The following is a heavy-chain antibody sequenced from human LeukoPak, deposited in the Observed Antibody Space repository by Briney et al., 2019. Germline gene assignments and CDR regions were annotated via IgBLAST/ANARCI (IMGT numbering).Heavy chain of an antibody. D-gene: IGHD3-10*01. CDR2: VYWSDAK. J-gene: IGHJ4*02. Sequence: SGPTLVKPTQTLTLTCTFSGFSLSSPGVGVGWIRQPPGKALEWLALVYWSDAKRYSPSLRGRLTIAKDSAKNQVVLTMTKMDPVDTATYYCAQKDADRTMVPHYWGQGILVTVSS. V-gene: IGHV2-5*01. CDR1: GFSLSSPGVG. CDR3: AQKDADRTMVPHY.